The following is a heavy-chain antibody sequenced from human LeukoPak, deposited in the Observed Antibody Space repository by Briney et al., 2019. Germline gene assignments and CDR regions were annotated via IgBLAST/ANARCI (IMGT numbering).Heavy chain of an antibody. V-gene: IGHV3-48*03. Sequence: GGSLRLSCAASGFTFSSYEMNWVGQAPGKGLEWVSYISSSGSTIYYADSVKGRFTISRDNAKNSLYLQMNSLRAEDTAVYYCARGEYYFDYWGQGTLVTVSS. CDR3: ARGEYYFDY. CDR2: ISSSGSTI. J-gene: IGHJ4*02. CDR1: GFTFSSYE. D-gene: IGHD3-10*01.